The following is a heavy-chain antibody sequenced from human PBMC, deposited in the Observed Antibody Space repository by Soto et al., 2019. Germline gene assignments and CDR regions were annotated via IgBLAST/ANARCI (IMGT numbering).Heavy chain of an antibody. Sequence: GGSLRLSCAASGFTFSSYAMSWVRQAPGKGLEWVSTITDSGGTTYYADSVKGRFTISRDNSKNTQYLQMNSLRAEDTAAYYCAPGADRTKVRLGWGQGTLVTVSS. D-gene: IGHD1-7*01. J-gene: IGHJ4*02. V-gene: IGHV3-23*01. CDR1: GFTFSSYA. CDR2: ITDSGGTT. CDR3: APGADRTKVRLG.